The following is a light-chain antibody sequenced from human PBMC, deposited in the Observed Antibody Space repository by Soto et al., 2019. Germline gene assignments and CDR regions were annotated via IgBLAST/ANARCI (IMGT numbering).Light chain of an antibody. V-gene: IGLV1-44*01. CDR1: SSNIGSNT. Sequence: QSVLTQPPSASGTPGQRVTISCSGSSSNIGSNTVNWYQQLPGTAPKLLIYSNNQRPSGVPDRFSGSKSGTSASLAISGLQSEDEVDYYCAAWDDSLNGSWVFGGGTKLTVL. CDR2: SNN. CDR3: AAWDDSLNGSWV. J-gene: IGLJ3*02.